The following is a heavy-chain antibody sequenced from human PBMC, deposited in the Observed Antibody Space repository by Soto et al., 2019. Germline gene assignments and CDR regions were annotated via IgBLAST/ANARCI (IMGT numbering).Heavy chain of an antibody. V-gene: IGHV3-73*01. Sequence: EVQLVESGGGLVQPGGSLKLSCAVSGFTFSGSAMHWVRQASGKGLEWVGRIRSKANSYATTYAASVKGRFTISRDDSKNTAYRQMNSLKTEDTGVYYCTPREVPADMYSSSWNWGQGTLVTVSS. D-gene: IGHD6-13*01. CDR1: GFTFSGSA. J-gene: IGHJ4*02. CDR2: IRSKANSYAT. CDR3: TPREVPADMYSSSWN.